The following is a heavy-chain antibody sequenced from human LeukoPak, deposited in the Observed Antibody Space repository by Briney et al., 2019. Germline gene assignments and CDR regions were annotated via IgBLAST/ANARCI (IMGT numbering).Heavy chain of an antibody. CDR3: ARGSYYYGSGILGD. Sequence: PGGSLRLSCATSGFSFSSYGMHWVRQAPGKGLEWVAVIWYDGSNKYYADSVKGRFTISRDNSKNTLYLQMNSLRAEDTAVYYCARGSYYYGSGILGDWGQGTLVTVSS. D-gene: IGHD3-10*01. V-gene: IGHV3-33*01. CDR2: IWYDGSNK. J-gene: IGHJ4*02. CDR1: GFSFSSYG.